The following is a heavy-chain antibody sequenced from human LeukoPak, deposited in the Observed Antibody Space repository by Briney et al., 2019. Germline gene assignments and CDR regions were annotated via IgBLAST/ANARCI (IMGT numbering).Heavy chain of an antibody. D-gene: IGHD3-22*01. CDR1: GFAFDDYG. Sequence: GGSLRLSCAASGFAFDDYGMSWVRQAPGKGLDWVSVINWNGDSTGYADSVKGRFTISRDNAKNSLYLQMNSLRAEDTALYYCARASHYDSSGYYFGYWGQGTLVTVSS. CDR3: ARASHYDSSGYYFGY. J-gene: IGHJ4*02. CDR2: INWNGDST. V-gene: IGHV3-20*04.